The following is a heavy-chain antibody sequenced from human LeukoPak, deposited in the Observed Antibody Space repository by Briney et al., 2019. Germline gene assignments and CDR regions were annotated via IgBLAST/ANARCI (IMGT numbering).Heavy chain of an antibody. J-gene: IGHJ4*02. CDR2: INPNSGGT. D-gene: IGHD5-18*01. Sequence: ASVKVSCKTSGYTFTGYYMHWVRQAPGQGLEWMGWINPNSGGTNYAQKFQGRVTMTRDTSISTAYMEPSRLRSDDTAVYYCARGGREIQLWLVYWGQGTLVTVSS. V-gene: IGHV1-2*02. CDR3: ARGGREIQLWLVY. CDR1: GYTFTGYY.